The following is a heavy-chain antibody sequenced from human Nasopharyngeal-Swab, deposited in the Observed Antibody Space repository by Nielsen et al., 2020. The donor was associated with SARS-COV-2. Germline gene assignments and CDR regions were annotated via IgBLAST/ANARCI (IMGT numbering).Heavy chain of an antibody. CDR1: GFTFSSYA. V-gene: IGHV3-23*01. CDR3: ARDSKVRVVGFDY. Sequence: GESLKISCAASGFTFSSYAMSWVRQAPGKGLEWVSAISGSGGSTYYADSVKGRFTISRDNSKNTLYLQMNSLRAEDTAVYYCARDSKVRVVGFDYWGQGTLVTVSS. CDR2: ISGSGGST. D-gene: IGHD3-10*01. J-gene: IGHJ4*02.